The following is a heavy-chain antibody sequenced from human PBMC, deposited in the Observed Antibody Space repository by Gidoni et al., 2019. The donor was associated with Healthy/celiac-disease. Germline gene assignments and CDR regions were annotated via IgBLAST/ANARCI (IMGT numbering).Heavy chain of an antibody. D-gene: IGHD5-18*01. V-gene: IGHV5-51*01. CDR3: ARRGRSYGDVLDY. Sequence: EVQLVPSGAEVKKPGASLKISCKVSGYIFTSYWIGWVRQMPGKGLEWLGIIYPGDSDTRYSPSFQGQVTISADKSISTAYLQWSSLKASDTAMYYCARRGRSYGDVLDYWGQGTLVTVSS. CDR1: GYIFTSYW. CDR2: IYPGDSDT. J-gene: IGHJ4*02.